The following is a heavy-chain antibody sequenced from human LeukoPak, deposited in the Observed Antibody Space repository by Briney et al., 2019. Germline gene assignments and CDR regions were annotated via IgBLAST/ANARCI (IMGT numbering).Heavy chain of an antibody. D-gene: IGHD3-16*01. CDR3: ARELGGAFDI. Sequence: GGSLRLSCAASGFTFDDYAMHWVRQAPGKGLEWVSGISWNSGSIGYADSVKGRFTISRDNSKNTLYLQMNSLRAEDTAVYYCARELGGAFDIWGQGTMVTVSS. J-gene: IGHJ3*02. CDR2: ISWNSGSI. V-gene: IGHV3-9*01. CDR1: GFTFDDYA.